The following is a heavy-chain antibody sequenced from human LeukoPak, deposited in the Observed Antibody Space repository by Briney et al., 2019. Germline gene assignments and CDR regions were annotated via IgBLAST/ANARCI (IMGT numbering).Heavy chain of an antibody. V-gene: IGHV4-39*01. CDR2: ISYTGTT. CDR1: GGSISSSSDF. CDR3: SRERAPNASDI. J-gene: IGHJ3*02. Sequence: SETLPLTCTVSGGSISSSSDFWGWIRQPPGKGLEWIGSISYTGTTYYNPSLKSRVSISLDPSKNQVSLYLRSVTAADTAVYFCSRERAPNASDIWGQGTMLTVSS.